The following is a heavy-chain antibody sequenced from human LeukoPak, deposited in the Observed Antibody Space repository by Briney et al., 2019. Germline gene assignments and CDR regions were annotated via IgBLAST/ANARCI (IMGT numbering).Heavy chain of an antibody. CDR3: AQTTGWPGFDY. D-gene: IGHD6-19*01. CDR1: GATFNEYY. V-gene: IGHV4-4*08. J-gene: IGHJ4*02. Sequence: PSETLSLICTASGATFNEYYWSWIRQPPGRGLEWIAHIYNGGRTIFNPSLKTRVSISIDTSENQLSLKLTSMTAADTAVYYCAQTTGWPGFDYWGQGILVTVSS. CDR2: IYNGGRT.